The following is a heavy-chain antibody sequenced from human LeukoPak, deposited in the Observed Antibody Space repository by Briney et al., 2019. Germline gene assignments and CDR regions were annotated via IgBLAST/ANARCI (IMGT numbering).Heavy chain of an antibody. J-gene: IGHJ4*02. D-gene: IGHD1-26*01. Sequence: GESLKISCKGSGDSFTSHWIGWGRRMPGKGLVWMGIIYPGDSDTRYRASFQGQVTISADKSISTTYLQWSSLKASDTAMYYCARRRDLYSGSYYPFDYWGQGTLVTVSS. V-gene: IGHV5-51*01. CDR1: GDSFTSHW. CDR2: IYPGDSDT. CDR3: ARRRDLYSGSYYPFDY.